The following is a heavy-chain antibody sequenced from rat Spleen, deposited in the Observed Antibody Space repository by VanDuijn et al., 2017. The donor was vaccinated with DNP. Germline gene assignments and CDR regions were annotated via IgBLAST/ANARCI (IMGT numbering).Heavy chain of an antibody. CDR2: ITTSSGPT. V-gene: IGHV5-46*01. D-gene: IGHD1-9*01. CDR3: ARPYYGYNYFDY. CDR1: GYTFSSFP. J-gene: IGHJ2*01. Sequence: EVQLVESGGGLVQPGGSMKVSCAASGYTFSSFPMAWVRQAPTKGLEWVAIITTSSGPTYYRDSVKGRFTISRDNAKSTLNLQMNSLRSEDTATYYCARPYYGYNYFDYWGQGVMVTVSS.